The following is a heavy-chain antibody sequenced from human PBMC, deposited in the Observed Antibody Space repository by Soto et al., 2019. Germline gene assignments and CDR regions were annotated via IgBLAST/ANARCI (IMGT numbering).Heavy chain of an antibody. J-gene: IGHJ5*02. V-gene: IGHV4-4*02. CDR1: GGSISSSSW. Sequence: TLSLTCAVSGGSISSSSWWTWVRQPPGKGLEWIGEIYHSGITNYNPSLKSRVTISVDKSNNQFSLKLSSVTAADTAVYYCAREKEGPWGQGTLVTVSS. CDR3: AREKEGP. CDR2: IYHSGIT.